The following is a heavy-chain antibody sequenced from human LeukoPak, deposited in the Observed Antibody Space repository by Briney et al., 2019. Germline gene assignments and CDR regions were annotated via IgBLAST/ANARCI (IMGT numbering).Heavy chain of an antibody. D-gene: IGHD3-22*01. J-gene: IGHJ4*02. Sequence: GGSLRLSCAASGFTFSSYAMSWVRQAPGKGLEWVSAISGSGGSTYYADSVKGRFTISRDNSKSTLYLQMNSLRAEDTAVYYCAKGPRTYYYDSSGYYHFDYWGQGTLVTVSS. CDR3: AKGPRTYYYDSSGYYHFDY. CDR1: GFTFSSYA. CDR2: ISGSGGST. V-gene: IGHV3-23*01.